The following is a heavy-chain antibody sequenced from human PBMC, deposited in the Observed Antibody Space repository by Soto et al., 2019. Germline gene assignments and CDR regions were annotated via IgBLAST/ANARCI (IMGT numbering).Heavy chain of an antibody. CDR1: GFMFSNHG. J-gene: IGHJ4*02. CDR3: VRGDNWNDEASDY. CDR2: IWSDGNNR. V-gene: IGHV3-33*01. D-gene: IGHD1-1*01. Sequence: QVQLVESGGGVVQPGRSLRLSCAASGFMFSNHGMHWVRQAPGKGLEWVAGIWSDGNNRYYADAVKGRFTISRDNSKNTLYLQMNSLSAEDTAVYYCVRGDNWNDEASDYWGQGTLVTVSS.